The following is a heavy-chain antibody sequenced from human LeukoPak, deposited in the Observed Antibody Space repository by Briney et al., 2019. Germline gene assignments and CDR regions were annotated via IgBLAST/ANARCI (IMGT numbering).Heavy chain of an antibody. CDR1: GYTFTGYY. CDR3: ARGLGYCSGGSCSGAFDI. V-gene: IGHV1-2*02. CDR2: INPNSGGT. J-gene: IGHJ3*02. Sequence: ASVEVSCKASGYTFTGYYMNWVRQAPGQGLEWMGWINPNSGGTNYAQKFQGRVTMTRDTSISTAYMELSRLRADDTAVYYCARGLGYCSGGSCSGAFDIWGQGTMVTVSS. D-gene: IGHD2-15*01.